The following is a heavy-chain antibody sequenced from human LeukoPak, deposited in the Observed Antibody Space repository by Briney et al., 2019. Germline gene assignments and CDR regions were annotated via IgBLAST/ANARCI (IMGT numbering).Heavy chain of an antibody. CDR1: GFTSSSYA. D-gene: IGHD3-10*01. Sequence: GGSLRLSCAASGFTSSSYAMIWVRQAPGKGLEKVSGISGSGGSTYYADSVKGRFTISRDNSKNTLYLQMNSLRAEDTAAYYCAKGYYSSGYNWFDPWGQGTLVTVSS. CDR3: AKGYYSSGYNWFDP. CDR2: ISGSGGST. V-gene: IGHV3-23*01. J-gene: IGHJ5*02.